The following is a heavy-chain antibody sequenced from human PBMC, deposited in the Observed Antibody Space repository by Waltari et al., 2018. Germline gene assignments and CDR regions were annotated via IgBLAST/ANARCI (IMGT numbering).Heavy chain of an antibody. CDR1: GGSVSSGRYY. CDR2: IYYGGSP. D-gene: IGHD3-10*01. J-gene: IGHJ5*02. Sequence: QVQLQESGPGLVKPSETLSLTCPVSGGSVSSGRYYWSWIRQPPGKGLEWIGYIYYGGSPNNTPPPKSRVTIAVDTSKTHFSLSLSPVPAADTAVYYCARVTSPRHFRGFDPWGQGTLVTVSS. V-gene: IGHV4-61*01. CDR3: ARVTSPRHFRGFDP.